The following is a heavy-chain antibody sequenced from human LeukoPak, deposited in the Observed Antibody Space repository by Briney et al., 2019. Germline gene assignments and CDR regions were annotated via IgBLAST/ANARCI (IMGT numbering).Heavy chain of an antibody. CDR2: INHSGST. CDR1: GGSYSGYY. D-gene: IGHD2-2*01. Sequence: SETLSLTCAVYGGSYSGYYWSWIRQPPGKGLEWIGEINHSGSTNYNPSLKSRVTISVDTSKNQFSLKLSSVTAADTAVYYCASLPSRDYWGQGTLVTVSS. CDR3: ASLPSRDY. V-gene: IGHV4-34*01. J-gene: IGHJ4*02.